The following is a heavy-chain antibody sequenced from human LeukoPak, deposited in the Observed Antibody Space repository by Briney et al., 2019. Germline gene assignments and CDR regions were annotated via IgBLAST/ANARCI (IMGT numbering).Heavy chain of an antibody. CDR3: ARSLSAGYYPVVFDY. CDR1: GGSISSSIYY. D-gene: IGHD3-9*01. CDR2: IYYSGST. Sequence: SETLSLTCTVSGGSISSSIYYWGWIRQPPGKGLEWIGNIYYSGSTYYNPSLKSRVTISVDTSKTQFSLKLSSVTAADTAVYYCARSLSAGYYPVVFDYWGQGTLVTVSS. J-gene: IGHJ4*02. V-gene: IGHV4-39*01.